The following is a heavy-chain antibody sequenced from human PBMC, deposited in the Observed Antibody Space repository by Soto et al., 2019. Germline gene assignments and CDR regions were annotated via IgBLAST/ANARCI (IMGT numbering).Heavy chain of an antibody. J-gene: IGHJ6*02. CDR1: GGSFSGYY. CDR2: INHSGST. CDR3: ASRATMVRGVWYYYGMDV. D-gene: IGHD3-10*01. V-gene: IGHV4-34*01. Sequence: PSETLSLTYAVYGGSFSGYYWSWIRQPPGKGLEWIGEINHSGSTNYNPSLKSRVTISVDTSKNQFSLKLSSVTAADTAVYYCASRATMVRGVWYYYGMDVWGQGTTVTVS.